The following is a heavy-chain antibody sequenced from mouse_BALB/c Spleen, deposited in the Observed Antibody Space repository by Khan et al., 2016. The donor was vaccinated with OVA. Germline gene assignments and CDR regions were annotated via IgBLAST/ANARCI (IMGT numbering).Heavy chain of an antibody. D-gene: IGHD1-1*01. J-gene: IGHJ4*01. CDR1: GYTFTDYA. V-gene: IGHV1S137*01. CDR3: ARNYYGTRNAMDY. Sequence: QVQLQQSGAELVRPGVSVKISCKGSGYTFTDYAMHWVKQSHTKSLEWIGVISTYYDDASYNQKFKGKATMTIDKSSSTAYLELARLTSEDSAIYCCARNYYGTRNAMDYWGQGTSVTVSS. CDR2: ISTYYDDA.